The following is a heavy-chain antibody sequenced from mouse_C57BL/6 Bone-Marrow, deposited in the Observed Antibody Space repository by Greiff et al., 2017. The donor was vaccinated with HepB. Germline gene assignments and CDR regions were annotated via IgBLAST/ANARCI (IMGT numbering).Heavy chain of an antibody. D-gene: IGHD1-1*01. J-gene: IGHJ4*01. CDR1: GYAFSSSW. CDR2: IYPGDRDT. Sequence: QVQLKQSGPELVKPGASVKISCKASGYAFSSSWMNWVKQRPGKGLEWIGRIYPGDRDTNYNGKFKGKATLTADKSSSTAYMQLSSLTSEDSAVYFCSNYYGSSYGYYAMDYWGQGTSVTVSS. V-gene: IGHV1-82*01. CDR3: SNYYGSSYGYYAMDY.